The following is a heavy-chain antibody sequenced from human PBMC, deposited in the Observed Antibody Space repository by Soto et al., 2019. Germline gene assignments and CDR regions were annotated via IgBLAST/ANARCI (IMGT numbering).Heavy chain of an antibody. J-gene: IGHJ4*02. V-gene: IGHV4-34*01. D-gene: IGHD4-17*01. CDR1: GCSFSGYD. CDR2: INRSGST. CDR3: ARAQAVTTTACDY. Sequence: AETLSLTCAAYGCSFSGYDWSWIRQPPGKGLEWIGEINRSGSTNYNPALKTRLPIQGDTHKNQFSPKLRPVTAADTAVYQCARAQAVTTTACDYRGQGTPGHVSS.